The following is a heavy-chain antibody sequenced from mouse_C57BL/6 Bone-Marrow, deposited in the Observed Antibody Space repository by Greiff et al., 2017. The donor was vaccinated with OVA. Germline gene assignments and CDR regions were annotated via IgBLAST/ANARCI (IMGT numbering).Heavy chain of an antibody. J-gene: IGHJ2*01. Sequence: QVQLKQPGAELVKPGASVKVSCKASGYTFTSYWMHWVKQRPGQGLEWIGRIHPSDSDTNYNQKFKGKATLTVDKSSSTAYMQLSSLTSEDSAVYYCAIHSRYGYFDYWGQGTTLTVSS. CDR3: AIHSRYGYFDY. D-gene: IGHD2-10*02. V-gene: IGHV1-74*01. CDR2: IHPSDSDT. CDR1: GYTFTSYW.